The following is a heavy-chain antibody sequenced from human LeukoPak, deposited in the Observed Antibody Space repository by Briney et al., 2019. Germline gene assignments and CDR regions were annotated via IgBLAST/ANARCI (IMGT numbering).Heavy chain of an antibody. Sequence: GGSLRLSCAASGFTFDDYAMHWVRQAPGKGLEWVSYISSSSSTIYYADSVKGRFTISRDNAKNSLYLQMNSLRAEDTAVYYCARDSRYYYDSSGSKYFQHWGQGTLVTVSS. D-gene: IGHD3-22*01. CDR2: ISSSSSTI. CDR3: ARDSRYYYDSSGSKYFQH. V-gene: IGHV3-48*04. J-gene: IGHJ1*01. CDR1: GFTFDDYA.